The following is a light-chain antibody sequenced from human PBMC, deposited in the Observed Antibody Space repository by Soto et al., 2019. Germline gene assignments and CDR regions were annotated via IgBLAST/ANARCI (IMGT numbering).Light chain of an antibody. J-gene: IGLJ2*01. CDR3: TSYSTTPPYVV. V-gene: IGLV2-14*01. CDR1: TSDVGGYNY. Sequence: QSVLTQPASVSGSPGQSITISCTGTTSDVGGYNYVSWYQHHPGKAPNLLMYEVFNRPSGVSNRFSGSRSGNTASLTISGLQADDEANYYCTSYSTTPPYVVFGGGTKLTV. CDR2: EVF.